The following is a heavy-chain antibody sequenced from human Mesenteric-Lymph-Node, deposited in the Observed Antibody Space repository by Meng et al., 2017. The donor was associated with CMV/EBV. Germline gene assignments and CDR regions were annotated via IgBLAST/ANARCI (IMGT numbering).Heavy chain of an antibody. D-gene: IGHD1-26*01. CDR2: ISSSGSTI. J-gene: IGHJ6*02. CDR3: ARVEVGATGYYYYGMDV. Sequence: GGSLKISCAASGFTFSDYYMSWIRQAPGKGLEWVSYISSSGSTIYYADSVKGRFTISRDNAKNSLYLQMNSLRAEDTALYYCARVEVGATGYYYYGMDVWGQGTTVTVSS. V-gene: IGHV3-11*01. CDR1: GFTFSDYY.